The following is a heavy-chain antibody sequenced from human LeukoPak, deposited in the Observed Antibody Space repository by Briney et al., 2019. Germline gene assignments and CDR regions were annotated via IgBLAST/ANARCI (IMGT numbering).Heavy chain of an antibody. J-gene: IGHJ4*02. V-gene: IGHV3-21*01. CDR3: ARAEYYYDSSGYYGDY. Sequence: GGSLRLSCTASGFTFSSYSMNWVRQAPGKGLEWVSSISSSSSYIYYADPVKGRFTISRDNAKNSLYLQMNSLRAEDTAVYYCARAEYYYDSSGYYGDYWGQGTLVTVSS. CDR2: ISSSSSYI. CDR1: GFTFSSYS. D-gene: IGHD3-22*01.